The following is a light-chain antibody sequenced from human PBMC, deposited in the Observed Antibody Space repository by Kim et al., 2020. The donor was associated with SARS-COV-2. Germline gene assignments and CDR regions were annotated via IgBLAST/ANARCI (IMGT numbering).Light chain of an antibody. CDR1: SSDVGRYNL. V-gene: IGLV2-23*02. Sequence: GQSITISCTGTSSDVGRYNLVSWYQQHPGRAPKLMIYEVNKRPSGVSNRFSGSKSGNTASLTISGLQSEDEADYYCSSYAGSMTLIFGGGTQLTVL. J-gene: IGLJ2*01. CDR3: SSYAGSMTLI. CDR2: EVN.